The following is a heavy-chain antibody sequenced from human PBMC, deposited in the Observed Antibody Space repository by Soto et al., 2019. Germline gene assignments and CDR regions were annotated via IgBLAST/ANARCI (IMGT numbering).Heavy chain of an antibody. Sequence: ASVKVSCKASGYTFTSYGISWVRQAPGQGLEWMGWISAYNGNTNYAQKLQGRVTMTTDTSTSTAYMELRSLRSDDTAVYYCARDEAQSWPMKGHTIRPFDYWGQGTLVTVSS. V-gene: IGHV1-18*01. D-gene: IGHD6-13*01. CDR2: ISAYNGNT. CDR3: ARDEAQSWPMKGHTIRPFDY. CDR1: GYTFTSYG. J-gene: IGHJ4*02.